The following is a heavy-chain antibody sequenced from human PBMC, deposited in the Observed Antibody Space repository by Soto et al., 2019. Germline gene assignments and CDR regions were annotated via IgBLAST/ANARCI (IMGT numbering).Heavy chain of an antibody. CDR3: AREGYDFWGGSRLDP. Sequence: SETLSLTCTVSGGSVSSGSYYWSWIRQPPGKGLEWIGYIYYSGSTNYNPSLKSRVTISVDTSKNQFSLKLSSVTAADTAVYYCAREGYDFWGGSRLDPWGQGTLVTVSS. CDR1: GGSVSSGSYY. D-gene: IGHD3-3*01. J-gene: IGHJ5*02. CDR2: IYYSGST. V-gene: IGHV4-61*01.